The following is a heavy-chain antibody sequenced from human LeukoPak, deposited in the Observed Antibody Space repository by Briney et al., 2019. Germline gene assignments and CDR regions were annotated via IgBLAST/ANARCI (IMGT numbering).Heavy chain of an antibody. J-gene: IGHJ4*02. D-gene: IGHD6-13*01. CDR1: GGSISSSSYY. V-gene: IGHV4-39*01. CDR3: ARPAAGTDPDY. CDR2: IYYSGST. Sequence: SETQSLTCTVSGGSISSSSYYWGWIRQPPGKGLEWIGSIYYSGSTYYNPSLKSRVTISVDTSKNQFSLKLSSVTAADTAVYYCARPAAGTDPDYWGQGTLVTVSS.